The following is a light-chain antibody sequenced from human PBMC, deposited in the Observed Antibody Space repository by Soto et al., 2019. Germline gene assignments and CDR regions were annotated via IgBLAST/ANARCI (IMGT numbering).Light chain of an antibody. CDR1: QDFSNY. CDR2: DAS. V-gene: IGKV1-33*01. CDR3: QQYDNLPIT. J-gene: IGKJ5*01. Sequence: DIQMTQSPSSLSASVGDRVTITCQASQDFSNYLNWFQQKPGKPPKLLIYDASNLETGISSRFSGSGSGSDFTFTISSLQPEDIATYYCQQYDNLPITFGQGTRLEIK.